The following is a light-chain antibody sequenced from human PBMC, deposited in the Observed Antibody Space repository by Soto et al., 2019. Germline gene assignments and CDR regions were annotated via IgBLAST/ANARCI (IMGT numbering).Light chain of an antibody. CDR2: DVT. Sequence: QSALTQPASVSGSPGQSITISCSGTSSDIGAYNYVSWHQQHPGKVPKIMIYDVTSRPSGVSNRFSGSKSGNTASLTISGLQAEDEADYYCSSYTTSNTHVFGGGTKLTVL. CDR1: SSDIGAYNY. J-gene: IGLJ2*01. V-gene: IGLV2-14*01. CDR3: SSYTTSNTHV.